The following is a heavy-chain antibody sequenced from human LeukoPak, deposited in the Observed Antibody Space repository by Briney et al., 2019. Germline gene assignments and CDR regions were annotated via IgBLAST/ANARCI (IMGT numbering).Heavy chain of an antibody. CDR3: AKDHSEITRFDY. J-gene: IGHJ4*02. V-gene: IGHV3-23*01. CDR2: ITGSGGNT. Sequence: GGSLRLSCAASGFTFSTYAMSWVRQAPGKGQEWVSAITGSGGNTYYADYVKGRFTISRDDFKNTLYLQMNSLRAEDTAVYYCAKDHSEITRFDYWGQGTLVTVSS. D-gene: IGHD1-20*01. CDR1: GFTFSTYA.